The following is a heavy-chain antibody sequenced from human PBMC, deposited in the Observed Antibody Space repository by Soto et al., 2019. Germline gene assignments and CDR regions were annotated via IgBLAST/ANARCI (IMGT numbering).Heavy chain of an antibody. V-gene: IGHV4-30-4*01. D-gene: IGHD3-22*01. Sequence: SETLSLTCTVSGGSISSGDYYWSWIRQPPGKGLEWIGYIYYSGSTYYNPSLKSRVTISVDTSKNQFSLKLSSVTAADTAVYYCAPIVGYDSSGYLDYWGQGTLVTVSS. CDR3: APIVGYDSSGYLDY. J-gene: IGHJ4*02. CDR2: IYYSGST. CDR1: GGSISSGDYY.